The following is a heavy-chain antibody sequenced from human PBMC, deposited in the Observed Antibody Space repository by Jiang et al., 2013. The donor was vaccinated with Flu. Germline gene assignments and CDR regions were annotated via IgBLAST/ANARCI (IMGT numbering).Heavy chain of an antibody. CDR2: THDSGST. CDR3: ARGRGRRSFDFWSGYYPHDAFDI. V-gene: IGHV4-31*03. J-gene: IGHJ3*02. Sequence: GLVKPSQTLSLTCTVSGGSISSADYYWNWIRQHPVKGLEWIGYTHDSGSTHYNPSLKSRIAMSLDTSENQFSLTLSSVTAADTAVYYCARGRGRRSFDFWSGYYPHDAFDIWGQGTTVTVSS. D-gene: IGHD3-3*01. CDR1: GGSISSADYY.